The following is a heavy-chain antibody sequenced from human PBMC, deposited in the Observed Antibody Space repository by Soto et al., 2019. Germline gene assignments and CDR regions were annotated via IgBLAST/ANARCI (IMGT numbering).Heavy chain of an antibody. Sequence: GGSLRLSCAASGFPFRSYAMHWVRQAPGKGLEWVTIIWYDGTNKYYADSVRGRFTISRDNSKKMLYLEMNSLRADDTAVYYCARDARDYGGNRFDNWGQGTLVTVSS. V-gene: IGHV3-33*01. D-gene: IGHD4-17*01. J-gene: IGHJ4*02. CDR1: GFPFRSYA. CDR2: IWYDGTNK. CDR3: ARDARDYGGNRFDN.